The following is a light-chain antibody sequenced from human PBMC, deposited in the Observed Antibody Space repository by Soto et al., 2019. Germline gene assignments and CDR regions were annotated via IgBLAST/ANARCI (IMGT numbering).Light chain of an antibody. CDR2: GAS. V-gene: IGKV3-15*01. J-gene: IGKJ1*01. CDR1: QIVGNS. Sequence: EVLMTQSPATLSVSPGDRATLSCRASQIVGNSVAWYQQKPGQAPRLLMYGASNRATGIPARFSGSGSGTVFTITISGLQSDDFSVYFCQQDYNWPAWRCGQGPKVEIK. CDR3: QQDYNWPAWR.